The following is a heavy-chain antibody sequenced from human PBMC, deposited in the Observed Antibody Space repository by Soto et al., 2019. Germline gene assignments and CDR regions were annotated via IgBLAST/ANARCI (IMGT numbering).Heavy chain of an antibody. CDR3: AKGFVGVCYHCSYHFDS. CDR2: ISTSGGNT. Sequence: GGSLRLSCVASGFTFSSYVMNWVRLAPGKGLEWVSGISTSGGNTYYADSVKGRFTISRDNSKNTLYLQMNSLRAEDTAVYYCAKGFVGVCYHCSYHFDSWGQGALVTVSS. V-gene: IGHV3-23*01. J-gene: IGHJ4*02. CDR1: GFTFSSYV. D-gene: IGHD2-8*01.